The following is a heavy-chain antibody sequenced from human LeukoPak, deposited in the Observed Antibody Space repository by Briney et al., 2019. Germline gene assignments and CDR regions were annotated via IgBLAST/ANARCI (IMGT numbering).Heavy chain of an antibody. V-gene: IGHV4-59*12. CDR2: IYYSGST. D-gene: IGHD2-15*01. CDR3: ARDFLSAPGSY. CDR1: GGSISSYY. Sequence: SETLSLTCTVSGGSISSYYWSWIRQPPGKGLEWIGYIYYSGSTNYNPSLKSRVTMSVDTSKNQFSLKLSSVTAADTAVYYCARDFLSAPGSYWGQGTLVTVSS. J-gene: IGHJ4*02.